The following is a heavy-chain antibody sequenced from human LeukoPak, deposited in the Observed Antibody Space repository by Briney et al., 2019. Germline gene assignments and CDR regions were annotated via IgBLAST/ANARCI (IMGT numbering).Heavy chain of an antibody. CDR1: GFTFSSYW. J-gene: IGHJ4*02. CDR2: INSDGSST. CDR3: AREESGSPGVR. D-gene: IGHD1-26*01. V-gene: IGHV3-74*01. Sequence: GGSLRLSCAASGFTFSSYWMHWVRQAPGKGLVWVSRINSDGSSTSYADSVKGRFTISRDNAKNTLYLQMNSLRAEDTAVYYCAREESGSPGVRWGQGTLVTVSP.